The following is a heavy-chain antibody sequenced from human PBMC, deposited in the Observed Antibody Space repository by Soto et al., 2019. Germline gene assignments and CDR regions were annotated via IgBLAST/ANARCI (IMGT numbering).Heavy chain of an antibody. Sequence: PGGSLRLSCAGSGFTFSNYAMSWVRQAPGKGLEWVSAISGSGGSTYYADSVKGRFTISRDNSKNTLYLQMNSLRAEDTAVYYCARDGGMGWDSSGFSYYFDYWGQGTLVTVSS. J-gene: IGHJ4*02. V-gene: IGHV3-23*01. D-gene: IGHD3-22*01. CDR1: GFTFSNYA. CDR2: ISGSGGST. CDR3: ARDGGMGWDSSGFSYYFDY.